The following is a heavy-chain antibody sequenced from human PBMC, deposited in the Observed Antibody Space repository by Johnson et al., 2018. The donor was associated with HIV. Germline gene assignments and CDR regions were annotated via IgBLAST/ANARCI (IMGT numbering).Heavy chain of an antibody. J-gene: IGHJ3*01. CDR1: GFTFDDYA. V-gene: IGHV3-43D*03. Sequence: VQLVESGGGVVQPGGSLRLSCAASGFTFDDYAMHWVRQAPGKGLEWVSLISWDGGSTYYADSVKGRFTISRDNSKNTLYLQMNSLRAEDTAVYYCAGQGVTSIAPTGTGAFDVWGHGTMVTVSS. CDR3: AGQGVTSIAPTGTGAFDV. CDR2: ISWDGGST. D-gene: IGHD6-13*01.